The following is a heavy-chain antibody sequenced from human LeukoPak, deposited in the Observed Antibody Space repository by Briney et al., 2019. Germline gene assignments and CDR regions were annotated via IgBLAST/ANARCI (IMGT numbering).Heavy chain of an antibody. CDR1: GFTFSDYA. V-gene: IGHV3-30*02. CDR2: IQSNGNEK. J-gene: IGHJ4*02. CDR3: ARGFTSWPQGPYHFDY. Sequence: GGTLRLSCAVSGFTFSDYAMHWVRQAPGKGLEWVASIQSNGNEKYSSDSLKGRFTISRDNSKNTLYLQMNTLRPEDTAVFNCARGFTSWPQGPYHFDYWGQGILITVSS. D-gene: IGHD2-2*01.